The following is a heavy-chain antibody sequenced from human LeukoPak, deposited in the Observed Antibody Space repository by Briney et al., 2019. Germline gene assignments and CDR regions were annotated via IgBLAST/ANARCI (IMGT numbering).Heavy chain of an antibody. V-gene: IGHV3-23*01. Sequence: GGSLILSCADSRFTFSNYAMSWVRQAPGKGLEWVSTISYTGASTYYADSVKGRFIISRDDSKNTLYLQINSLRAEDTPVYYCARSSWWFDDWGQGTLVTASS. D-gene: IGHD2-8*02. CDR1: RFTFSNYA. CDR2: ISYTGAST. CDR3: ARSSWWFDD. J-gene: IGHJ4*02.